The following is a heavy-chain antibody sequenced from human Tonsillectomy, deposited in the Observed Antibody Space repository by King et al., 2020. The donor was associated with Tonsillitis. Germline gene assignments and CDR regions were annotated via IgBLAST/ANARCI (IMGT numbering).Heavy chain of an antibody. V-gene: IGHV1-18*04. J-gene: IGHJ4*02. CDR1: GYTFTNYG. CDR3: ARAYGITCIRGMSWGPDN. D-gene: IGHD3-10*01. Sequence: VQLVQSGAEVKKPGASVKVSCKASGYTFTNYGFSWVRQAPGQGLEWMGWISAYNGKTNYAQRLQNRVTMTTDTSTNTAYMDVRSLRSSDTAVYYCARAYGITCIRGMSWGPDNWGQGTLVTVSS. CDR2: ISAYNGKT.